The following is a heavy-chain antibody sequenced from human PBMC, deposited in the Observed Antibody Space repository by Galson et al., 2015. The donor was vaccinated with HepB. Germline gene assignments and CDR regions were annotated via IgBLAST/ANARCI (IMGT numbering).Heavy chain of an antibody. CDR1: GGTFSDYA. J-gene: IGHJ4*02. V-gene: IGHV1-69*13. CDR3: ARGRDHGGNSGRRYFDY. CDR2: IIPMFGTV. Sequence: SVKVSCKASGGTFSDYAISWVRQAPGQGLEWMGGIIPMFGTVNYAQNFQGRVTITADESTSTAYMEFSSLRSEDTAVYYCARGRDHGGNSGRRYFDYWGQGTLVTVSS. D-gene: IGHD4-23*01.